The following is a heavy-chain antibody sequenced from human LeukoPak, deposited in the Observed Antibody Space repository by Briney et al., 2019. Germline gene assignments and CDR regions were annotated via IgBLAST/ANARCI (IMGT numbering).Heavy chain of an antibody. J-gene: IGHJ4*02. D-gene: IGHD2-15*01. CDR2: IYYSGST. Sequence: SETLSLTCTVSGGSISSSSYYWGWIRQPPGKGLEWIGSIYYSGSTYYNPSLKSRVIISVDTSKNQFSLKLSSVTAADTAVYYCASAPDSYCSGGSCGYWGQGTLVTVSS. V-gene: IGHV4-39*01. CDR1: GGSISSSSYY. CDR3: ASAPDSYCSGGSCGY.